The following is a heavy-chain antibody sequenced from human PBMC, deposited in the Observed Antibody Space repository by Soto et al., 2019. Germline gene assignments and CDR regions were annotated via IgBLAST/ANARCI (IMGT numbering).Heavy chain of an antibody. CDR2: IIPIFGTA. CDR1: GGTFSSYA. CDR3: ARGGRRDGYNRLDY. Sequence: SVKVSCKASGGTFSSYAISWVRQAPGQGLEWMGGIIPIFGTANYAQKFQGRVTITADESTGTAYMELSSLRSEDTAVYYCARGGRRDGYNRLDYWGQGTLVTVSS. J-gene: IGHJ4*02. V-gene: IGHV1-69*13. D-gene: IGHD5-12*01.